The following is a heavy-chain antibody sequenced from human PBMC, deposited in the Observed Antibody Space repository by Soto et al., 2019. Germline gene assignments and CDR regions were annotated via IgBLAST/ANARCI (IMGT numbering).Heavy chain of an antibody. V-gene: IGHV4-30-4*01. J-gene: IGHJ5*02. CDR1: GDSMGSGDYY. Sequence: QVQLQEPGPGLVKPSQTLSLTCTVSGDSMGSGDYYCTWIRQPPGKGLEWIGYIYYIGTTFYNPSLESRVNISIDTAKNHFSLRLTAVTAADTAVYYCSRGSTYYGFLTWGQGTLVTVSS. CDR2: IYYIGTT. CDR3: SRGSTYYGFLT. D-gene: IGHD3-10*01.